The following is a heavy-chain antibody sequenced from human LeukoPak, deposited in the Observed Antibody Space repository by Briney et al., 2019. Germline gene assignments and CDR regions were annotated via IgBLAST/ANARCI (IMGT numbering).Heavy chain of an antibody. D-gene: IGHD6-19*01. Sequence: QPGGSLRLSCAASGFTFSSYWMSWVRQAPGKGLEWVANIKQDGSEKYYVDSVKGRFTISRDNAKNSLYLQMNSLRAEDTAVYYCARMRSGWRDDAFDIWGQGTMVTVSS. CDR3: ARMRSGWRDDAFDI. J-gene: IGHJ3*02. CDR2: IKQDGSEK. V-gene: IGHV3-7*04. CDR1: GFTFSSYW.